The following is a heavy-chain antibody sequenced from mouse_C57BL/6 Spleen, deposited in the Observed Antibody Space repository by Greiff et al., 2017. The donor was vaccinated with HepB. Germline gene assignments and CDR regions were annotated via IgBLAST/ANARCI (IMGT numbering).Heavy chain of an antibody. V-gene: IGHV3-6*01. D-gene: IGHD4-1*01. CDR1: GYSIPSGYY. Sequence: ESGPGLVKPSQSLSLPCSVPGYSIPSGYYWNWIRQFPGNKLEWMGYIRYDGSNNYNPSLKNRIAITRDTSKNQFFLKLTSVTTEDTATYYCAREELGCYWYFDVWGTGTTVTVSS. J-gene: IGHJ1*03. CDR2: IRYDGSN. CDR3: AREELGCYWYFDV.